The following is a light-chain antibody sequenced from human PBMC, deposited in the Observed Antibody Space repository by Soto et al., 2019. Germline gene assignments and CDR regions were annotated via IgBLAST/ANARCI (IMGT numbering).Light chain of an antibody. Sequence: QAVVTQPPSVSAAPGQKVTISCSGSSSNIGNNYVSWYQQLPGTAPKLLIYDNNKRPSGIPDRFSGSKSGTSATLGITGLQTGDEADYYCGTWDNSLSVLFGGGTKLTVL. CDR3: GTWDNSLSVL. J-gene: IGLJ3*02. CDR1: SSNIGNNY. V-gene: IGLV1-51*01. CDR2: DNN.